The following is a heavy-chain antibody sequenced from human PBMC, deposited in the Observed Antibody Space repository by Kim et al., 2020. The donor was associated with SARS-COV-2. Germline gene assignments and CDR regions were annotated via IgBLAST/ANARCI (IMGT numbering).Heavy chain of an antibody. CDR3: TTLIQYYYDSSGYYYAVAFDI. CDR1: GFTFSNAW. Sequence: GGSLRLSCAASGFTFSNAWMSWVRQAPGKGLEWVGRIKSKTDGGTTDYAAPVKGRFTISRDDSKNTLYLQMNSLKTEDTAVYYCTTLIQYYYDSSGYYYAVAFDIWGQGTMVTVSS. V-gene: IGHV3-15*01. J-gene: IGHJ3*02. CDR2: IKSKTDGGTT. D-gene: IGHD3-22*01.